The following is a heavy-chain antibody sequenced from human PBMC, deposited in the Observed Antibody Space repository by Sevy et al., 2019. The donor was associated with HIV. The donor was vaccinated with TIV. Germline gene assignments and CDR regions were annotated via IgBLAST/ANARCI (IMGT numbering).Heavy chain of an antibody. D-gene: IGHD3-10*01. Sequence: GGSLRLSCAASGFTFSSYWMSWVRQAPGKGLEWVANIKQDGSEKYYVDSVKGRFTISRDNAKNSLYLQMNSLRAEDTAVYYCSREGEEYYYGSGSPFDYWGQGTLVTVSS. CDR2: IKQDGSEK. V-gene: IGHV3-7*01. CDR1: GFTFSSYW. J-gene: IGHJ4*02. CDR3: SREGEEYYYGSGSPFDY.